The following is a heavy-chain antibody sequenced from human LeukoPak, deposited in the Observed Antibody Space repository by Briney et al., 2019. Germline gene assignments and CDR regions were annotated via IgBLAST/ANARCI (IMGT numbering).Heavy chain of an antibody. V-gene: IGHV5-51*01. CDR2: IYPGDSDT. J-gene: IGHJ6*03. D-gene: IGHD6-13*01. CDR3: ARLGGVAAAGTPKYYYYYYMDV. Sequence: KPGESLKISCKGSGYSFTSYWIGWVRQMPGKGLEWMGIIYPGDSDTRYSPSFQGQVTISADKSISTAYLQWSSLKASDTAMYYCARLGGVAAAGTPKYYYYYYMDVWGKGTTVTVSS. CDR1: GYSFTSYW.